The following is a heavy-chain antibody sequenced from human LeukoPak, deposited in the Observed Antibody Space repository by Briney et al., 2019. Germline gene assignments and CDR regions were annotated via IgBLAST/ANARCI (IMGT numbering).Heavy chain of an antibody. CDR2: MNPNSGGT. V-gene: IGHV1-2*02. CDR1: GYTFTGYY. D-gene: IGHD5-12*01. CDR3: ARLHDYYWYFDL. Sequence: ASVKVSCKASGYTFTGYYMHWVRQAPGQGLEWMGWMNPNSGGTNYAQKFQGRVTMTRDTSTSTVYMELSSLRSEDTAVYYCARLHDYYWYFDLWGRGTLVTVSS. J-gene: IGHJ2*01.